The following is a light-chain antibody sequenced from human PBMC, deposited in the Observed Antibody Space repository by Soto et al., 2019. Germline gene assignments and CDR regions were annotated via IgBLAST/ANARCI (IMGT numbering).Light chain of an antibody. CDR2: DVI. Sequence: QSALTQPASVSGSPGQSITISCTGTSSDVGGYNYVSWYQQHPGKAPKLMIYDVINRPSGISNRFSGSKSGNTASLTISGLQADDEADYYCSSYRSSNTGVFGTGTKLTVL. CDR3: SSYRSSNTGV. CDR1: SSDVGGYNY. V-gene: IGLV2-14*01. J-gene: IGLJ1*01.